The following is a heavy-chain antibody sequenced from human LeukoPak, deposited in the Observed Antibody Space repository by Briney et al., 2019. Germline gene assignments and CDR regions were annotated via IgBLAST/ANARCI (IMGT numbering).Heavy chain of an antibody. V-gene: IGHV4-34*01. D-gene: IGHD3-9*01. CDR2: INHSGST. CDR1: GGSFRGYY. J-gene: IGHJ4*02. Sequence: SETLSLTXAVYGGSFRGYYWSWIRQPPGKGLEWIGEINHSGSTNYNPSLKSRVTISVDTSKNQFSLKLSSVTAADTAVYYCARAGAYYDILTGPGGREFDYWGQGTLVTVSS. CDR3: ARAGAYYDILTGPGGREFDY.